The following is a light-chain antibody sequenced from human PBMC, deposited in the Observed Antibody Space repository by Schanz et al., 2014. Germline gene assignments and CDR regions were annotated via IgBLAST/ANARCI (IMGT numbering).Light chain of an antibody. J-gene: IGKJ2*01. CDR1: QSVSSY. Sequence: EIVLTQSPATLSLSPGERATLSCRASQSVSSYLAWYQQKPGQAPRLLIFASSSRARGIPDRFSGSGSGTDFTLTISRLDPEDFAVYYCQQYGSSRGSTFGQGTKLEIK. CDR3: QQYGSSRGST. V-gene: IGKV3-20*01. CDR2: ASS.